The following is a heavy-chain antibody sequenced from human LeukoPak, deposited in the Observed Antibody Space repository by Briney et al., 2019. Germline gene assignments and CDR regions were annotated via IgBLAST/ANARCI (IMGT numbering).Heavy chain of an antibody. CDR3: ARGCSSWQYNWFDP. Sequence: GGSLRLSCAASGFTFSSYWMHWVRQAPGKGLVWVSRINSDGSSTSYADSVKGRFTISRDNAKNSLYLQMNSLRAEDTAGYYCARGCSSWQYNWFDPWGQGTLVTVSS. V-gene: IGHV3-74*01. CDR1: GFTFSSYW. CDR2: INSDGSST. J-gene: IGHJ5*02. D-gene: IGHD6-13*01.